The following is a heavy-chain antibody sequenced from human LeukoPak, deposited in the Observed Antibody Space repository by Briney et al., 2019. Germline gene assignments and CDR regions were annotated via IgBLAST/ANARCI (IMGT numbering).Heavy chain of an antibody. CDR2: GYYGGST. D-gene: IGHD3-3*01. V-gene: IGHV4-39*01. J-gene: IGHJ6*02. CDR3: ARHIVRCCDFWSGCYGGMDV. Sequence: SETLSLTCTVSGGSISSSGYCWGWIRQPPGKGLEWIGSGYYGGSTYYNTSLKGRVTISVDTSKNQFSLKMSSVTAAETAVYYCARHIVRCCDFWSGCYGGMDVWGQGTTVTVSS. CDR1: GGSISSSGYC.